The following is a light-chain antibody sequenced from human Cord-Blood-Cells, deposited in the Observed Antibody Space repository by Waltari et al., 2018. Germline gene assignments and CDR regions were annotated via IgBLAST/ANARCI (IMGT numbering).Light chain of an antibody. V-gene: IGLV2-23*01. CDR3: CSYAGSSTPNWV. CDR2: EGS. J-gene: IGLJ3*02. CDR1: SSDVGSYNL. Sequence: QSALTQPASVSGSPGQSITISCTGTSSDVGSYNLVSWYQQHPGKAPKLMIFEGSKRPSGVSNLFSGSKSGNTASLTISGLQAEDEADYYCCSYAGSSTPNWVFGGGTKLTVL.